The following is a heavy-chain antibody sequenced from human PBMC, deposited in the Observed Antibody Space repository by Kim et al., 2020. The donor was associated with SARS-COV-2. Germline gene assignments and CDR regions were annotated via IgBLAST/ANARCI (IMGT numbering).Heavy chain of an antibody. J-gene: IGHJ6*02. Sequence: GGSLRLSCAASGFTFSDYYMSWIRQAPGKGLEWVSYISSSSSYTNYADSVKGRFTISRDNAKNSLYLQMNSLRAEDTAVYYCARDRGGEKLAYCGGDCPTAEGAYYYYYGMDVWGQGTTVTVSS. V-gene: IGHV3-11*06. D-gene: IGHD2-21*02. CDR3: ARDRGGEKLAYCGGDCPTAEGAYYYYYGMDV. CDR1: GFTFSDYY. CDR2: ISSSSSYT.